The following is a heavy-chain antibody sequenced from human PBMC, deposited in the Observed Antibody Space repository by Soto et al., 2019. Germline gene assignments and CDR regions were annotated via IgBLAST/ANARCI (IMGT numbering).Heavy chain of an antibody. Sequence: EVQLLESGGGLVQPGGSLRLSCAASGFTFSSYAMSWVRQAPGKGLEWVSAISGSGGSTYYADSVKGRFTISRDNTKNTLYVQMNSLRAEDTAVYYCAKDHKGQVVVSYDAFDIWGQGTMVTVSS. J-gene: IGHJ3*02. D-gene: IGHD3-22*01. CDR3: AKDHKGQVVVSYDAFDI. CDR2: ISGSGGST. CDR1: GFTFSSYA. V-gene: IGHV3-23*01.